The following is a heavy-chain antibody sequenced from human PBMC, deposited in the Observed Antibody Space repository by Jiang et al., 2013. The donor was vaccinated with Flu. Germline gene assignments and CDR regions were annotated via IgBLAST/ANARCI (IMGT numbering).Heavy chain of an antibody. Sequence: QLVESGAEVKKPGESLKISCKGSGYSFTSYWIGWVRQMPGKGLEWMRIIYPGDSDTRYSPSFQGQVTISADKSISTAYLQWSSLKASDTAMYYCARELYDSSGYYSRGCAFDIWGQGTMVTVSS. J-gene: IGHJ3*02. V-gene: IGHV5-51*01. CDR3: ARELYDSSGYYSRGCAFDI. CDR2: IYPGDSDT. D-gene: IGHD3-22*01. CDR1: GYSFTSYW.